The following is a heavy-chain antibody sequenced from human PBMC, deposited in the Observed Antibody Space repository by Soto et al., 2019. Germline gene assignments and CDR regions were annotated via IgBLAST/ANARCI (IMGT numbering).Heavy chain of an antibody. J-gene: IGHJ6*04. V-gene: IGHV1-18*01. Sequence: ASVKVSCKASGYTFTSYGISWVRQAPGQGLEWMGWISAYNGNTNYAQKLQGRVTKTTTTSTSQAYMGLRGRGSDNAAVYNCARVHWGCIRTSCYPLSMSVWGKGTRVTV. CDR1: GYTFTSYG. CDR2: ISAYNGNT. D-gene: IGHD2-2*01. CDR3: ARVHWGCIRTSCYPLSMSV.